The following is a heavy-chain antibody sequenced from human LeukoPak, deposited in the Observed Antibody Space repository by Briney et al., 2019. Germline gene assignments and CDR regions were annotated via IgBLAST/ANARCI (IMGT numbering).Heavy chain of an antibody. CDR2: IYYSGRT. V-gene: IGHV4-59*08. J-gene: IGHJ3*02. Sequence: SETLSLTRTVSGGSIDNYFWSWIRQPPGKGHEWIGYIYYSGRTNYNPSLESRVTISVDTSKNQFSLKLTSVNAADTAVYYCARPQSHGRDDFDIWGQGTMVTVSP. CDR3: ARPQSHGRDDFDI. D-gene: IGHD5-24*01. CDR1: GGSIDNYF.